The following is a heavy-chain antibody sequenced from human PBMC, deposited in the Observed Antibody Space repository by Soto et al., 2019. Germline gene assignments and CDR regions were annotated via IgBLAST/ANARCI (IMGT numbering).Heavy chain of an antibody. CDR2: ISSSSSTI. J-gene: IGHJ6*02. V-gene: IGHV3-48*02. CDR1: GFTFSSYS. CDR3: ARDDYDILTGPTRYYYYGMDV. Sequence: EVQLVESGGGLVQPGGSLRLSCAASGFTFSSYSMNWVRQAPGKGLEWVSYISSSSSTIYYADSVKGRFTISRDNAKNSLYLQMTSLRDEDTAVYYCARDDYDILTGPTRYYYYGMDVWGQGTTVTVSS. D-gene: IGHD3-9*01.